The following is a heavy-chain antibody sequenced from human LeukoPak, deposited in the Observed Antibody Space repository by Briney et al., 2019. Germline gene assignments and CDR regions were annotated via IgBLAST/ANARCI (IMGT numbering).Heavy chain of an antibody. CDR3: ATESGWRYYYYYYGMDV. D-gene: IGHD6-19*01. J-gene: IGHJ6*02. V-gene: IGHV4-34*01. Sequence: EPSETLSLTCAVYGGSFSGYYWSWIRQPPGKGLEWIGEINHSGSTNYNPSLKCRVTISVDTSKNQFSLKLSSVTAADTAVYYCATESGWRYYYYYYGMDVWGQGTTVTVSS. CDR1: GGSFSGYY. CDR2: INHSGST.